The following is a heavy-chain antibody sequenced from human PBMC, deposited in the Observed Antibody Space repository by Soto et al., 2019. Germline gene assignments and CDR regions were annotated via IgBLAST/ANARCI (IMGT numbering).Heavy chain of an antibody. J-gene: IGHJ5*02. CDR3: ATVTRPVRATTACIDP. CDR1: GDSLTSYW. D-gene: IGHD1-26*01. Sequence: GASLKDYWKCSGDSLTSYWIGWVRQMPGKGLEWMGIIYPGDSDTRYSPSFQGQVTISADKSISTAYLQWSSLKASDTARYYCATVTRPVRATTACIDPPGQGSLQTVS. V-gene: IGHV5-51*01. CDR2: IYPGDSDT.